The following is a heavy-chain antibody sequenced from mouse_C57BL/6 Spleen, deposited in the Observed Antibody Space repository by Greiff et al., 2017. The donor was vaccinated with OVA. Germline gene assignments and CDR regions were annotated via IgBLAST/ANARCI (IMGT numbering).Heavy chain of an antibody. D-gene: IGHD2-4*01. CDR1: GFTFTDYY. Sequence: EVQVVESGGGLVQPGGSLSLSCAASGFTFTDYYMSWVRQPPGKALEWLGFIRNKANGYTTEYSASVKGRFTISRDNSQSILYLQMNALRAEDSATYYCAIEDYDYDYWYFDVWGTGTTVTVSS. CDR2: IRNKANGYTT. J-gene: IGHJ1*03. V-gene: IGHV7-3*01. CDR3: AIEDYDYDYWYFDV.